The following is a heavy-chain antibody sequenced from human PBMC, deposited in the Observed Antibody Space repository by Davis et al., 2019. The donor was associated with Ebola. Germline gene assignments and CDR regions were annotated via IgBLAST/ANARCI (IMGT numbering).Heavy chain of an antibody. CDR2: IYYSGST. V-gene: IGHV4-59*08. CDR1: GGSISSYY. Sequence: GSLRLSCTVSGGSISSYYWSWIRQPPGKGLEWFGYIYYSGSTNYNPSLKSRVTISVDTSKNQFSLKLSSVTAADTAVYYCARHRSRFDPWGQGTLVTVSS. CDR3: ARHRSRFDP. J-gene: IGHJ5*02.